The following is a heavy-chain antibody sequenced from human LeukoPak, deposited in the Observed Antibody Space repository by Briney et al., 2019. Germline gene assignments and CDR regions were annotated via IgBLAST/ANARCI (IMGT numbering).Heavy chain of an antibody. D-gene: IGHD2-15*01. J-gene: IGHJ4*02. CDR2: ISGDGGST. CDR1: GFTFDDYA. Sequence: PGGPLRLSCAASGFTFDDYAMHWVRQAPGKGLEWVSLISGDGGSTYFADSVKGRFTISRDNSKNSLYLQMNSLRTEDTALYYCAKDLADLVVVVAAMDYWGQGTLVTVSS. V-gene: IGHV3-43*02. CDR3: AKDLADLVVVVAAMDY.